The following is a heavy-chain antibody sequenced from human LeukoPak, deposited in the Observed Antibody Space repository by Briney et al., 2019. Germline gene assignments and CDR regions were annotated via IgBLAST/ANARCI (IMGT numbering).Heavy chain of an antibody. CDR2: IYYSGST. Sequence: PSETLSLTCTVSGGSISSYYWSWIRQPPGKGLEWIGYIYYSGSTNYNPSLKSRVTISVDTSKNQFSLKLSSVTAADTAVYYCARVIIDSSGYYYGLKFDYWGQGTLVTVSS. V-gene: IGHV4-59*01. CDR1: GGSISSYY. J-gene: IGHJ4*02. CDR3: ARVIIDSSGYYYGLKFDY. D-gene: IGHD3-22*01.